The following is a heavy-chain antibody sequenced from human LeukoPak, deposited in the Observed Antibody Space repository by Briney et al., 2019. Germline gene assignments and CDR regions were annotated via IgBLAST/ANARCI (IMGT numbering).Heavy chain of an antibody. CDR3: ARGEDDYTDWFDP. CDR1: GFTFSSYG. Sequence: GRSLRLSCAASGFTFSSYGMHWVRQAPGKGLEWVAVIWYDGSNKYYADSVKGRFTISRDNSKNTLYLQTNSLRAEDTAVYYCARGEDDYTDWFDPWGQGTLVTVSS. D-gene: IGHD5-24*01. V-gene: IGHV3-33*01. CDR2: IWYDGSNK. J-gene: IGHJ5*02.